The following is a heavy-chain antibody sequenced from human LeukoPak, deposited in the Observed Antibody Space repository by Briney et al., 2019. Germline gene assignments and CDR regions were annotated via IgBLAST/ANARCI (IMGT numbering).Heavy chain of an antibody. Sequence: GGSLRLSCAASGFTFSSYSMNWVRQAPGKGLEWVSSISSSSSYIYYADSVKGRFTISRDNAKNSLYLQMNSLRAEDTAVYYCARDGGGRSKSQAYYYYGMDVWGQGTTVTVSS. CDR2: ISSSSSYI. CDR3: ARDGGGRSKSQAYYYYGMDV. CDR1: GFTFSSYS. V-gene: IGHV3-21*01. D-gene: IGHD3-16*01. J-gene: IGHJ6*02.